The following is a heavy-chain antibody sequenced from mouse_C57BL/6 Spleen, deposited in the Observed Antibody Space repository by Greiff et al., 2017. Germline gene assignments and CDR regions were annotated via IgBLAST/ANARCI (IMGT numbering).Heavy chain of an antibody. CDR2: INYDGSST. J-gene: IGHJ4*01. CDR1: GFTFSDYY. D-gene: IGHD4-1*01. Sequence: EVQRVESEGGLVQPGSSMKLSCTASGFTFSDYYMAWVRQVPEKGLEWVANINYDGSSTYYLDSLKSRFIISRDNAKNILYLQMSSLKSEDTATYYCARESELGPYYYAMDYWGQGTSVTVSS. V-gene: IGHV5-16*01. CDR3: ARESELGPYYYAMDY.